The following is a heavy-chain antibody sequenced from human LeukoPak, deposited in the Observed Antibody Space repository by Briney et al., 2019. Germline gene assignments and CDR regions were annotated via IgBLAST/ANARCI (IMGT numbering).Heavy chain of an antibody. J-gene: IGHJ3*02. Sequence: PGGSLRLSXAASGFTFDDYAMHWVRQAPGKGLEWVSLISGDGGSTYYADSVKGRFTISRDNSKNSLYLQMNSLRTEDTALYYCAKDYSVGSGSPSDAFDIWGQGTMVTVSS. D-gene: IGHD3-10*01. CDR2: ISGDGGST. CDR1: GFTFDDYA. V-gene: IGHV3-43*02. CDR3: AKDYSVGSGSPSDAFDI.